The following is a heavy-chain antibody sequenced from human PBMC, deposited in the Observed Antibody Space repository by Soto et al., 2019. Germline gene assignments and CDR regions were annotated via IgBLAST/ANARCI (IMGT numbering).Heavy chain of an antibody. D-gene: IGHD3-16*02. V-gene: IGHV4-34*01. CDR1: GGSFSGYY. CDR2: INHSGST. Sequence: PSETLSLTCAVYGGSFSGYYWSWIRQPPGKGLEWIGEINHSGSTNYNPSLKSRVTISVDTSKNQFSLKLSSVTAADTAVYYCARVWGSYLHDWFDPWGQGTLVTVSS. CDR3: ARVWGSYLHDWFDP. J-gene: IGHJ5*02.